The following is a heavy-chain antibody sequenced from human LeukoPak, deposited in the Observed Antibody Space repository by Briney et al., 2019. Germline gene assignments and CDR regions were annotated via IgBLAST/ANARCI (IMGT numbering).Heavy chain of an antibody. Sequence: ASVQVSCKASGYTFTGYYMHWVRQAPGRGLEWMGRINPNSGGTNYAQKFQGRVTMTRDTSISTAYMELSRLRSEDTAVYYCARRMNAAARPENWFDPWGQGTLVTVSS. D-gene: IGHD6-6*01. V-gene: IGHV1-2*06. J-gene: IGHJ5*02. CDR2: INPNSGGT. CDR1: GYTFTGYY. CDR3: ARRMNAAARPENWFDP.